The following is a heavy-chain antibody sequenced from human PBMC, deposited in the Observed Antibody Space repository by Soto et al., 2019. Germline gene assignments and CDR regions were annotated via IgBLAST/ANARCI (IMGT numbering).Heavy chain of an antibody. CDR3: ARDWGRYYYDSSGYPNWFDP. CDR1: GGSISSYY. V-gene: IGHV4-4*07. Sequence: QVQLQESGPGLVKPSETLSLTCTVSGGSISSYYWSWIRQPAGTGLEWIGRIYTSGSTNYNPSLKSRVTMSVDTSKDQFSLKLSSVTAADTAVYYCARDWGRYYYDSSGYPNWFDPWGQGTLVTVSS. CDR2: IYTSGST. D-gene: IGHD3-22*01. J-gene: IGHJ5*02.